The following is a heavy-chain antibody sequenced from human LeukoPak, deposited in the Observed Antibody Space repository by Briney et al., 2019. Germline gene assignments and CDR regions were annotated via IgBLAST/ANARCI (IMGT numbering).Heavy chain of an antibody. CDR3: AKDLRRMTTVTYGP. Sequence: GGSLRLSCAASGFTFSSYGMHWVRQAPGKGLEWVAFIRYDGSNKHYADSVKGRFTISRDNSKNTLYLQMNSLRAEDTAVYYCAKDLRRMTTVTYGPWGQGTLVTVSS. CDR2: IRYDGSNK. CDR1: GFTFSSYG. J-gene: IGHJ5*02. D-gene: IGHD4-11*01. V-gene: IGHV3-30*02.